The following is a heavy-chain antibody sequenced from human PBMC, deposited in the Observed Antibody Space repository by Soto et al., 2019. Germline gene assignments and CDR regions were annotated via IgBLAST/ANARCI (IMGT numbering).Heavy chain of an antibody. V-gene: IGHV3-23*01. CDR3: AKDGGAAVGDYYYYGMDV. CDR2: ISGSGGST. J-gene: IGHJ6*02. D-gene: IGHD6-13*01. Sequence: LRLSCAASGFTFSSYAMSWVRQAPGKGLEWVSAISGSGGSTYYADSVKGRFTISRDNSKNTLYLQMNSLRAEDTAVYYCAKDGGAAVGDYYYYGMDVWGQGTTVTVSS. CDR1: GFTFSSYA.